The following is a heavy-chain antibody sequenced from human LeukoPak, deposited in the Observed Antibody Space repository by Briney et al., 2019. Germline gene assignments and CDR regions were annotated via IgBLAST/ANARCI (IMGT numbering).Heavy chain of an antibody. Sequence: GSSVKVSCKASGYTFTSYDINWVRQATGQGHEWMGWMNPNSGNTGYAQKFQGRVTMTRNTSISTAYMELSSLRSEDTAVYYCARDSSAQACDPWGQGTLVTVSS. V-gene: IGHV1-8*01. J-gene: IGHJ5*02. CDR3: ARDSSAQACDP. D-gene: IGHD6-25*01. CDR1: GYTFTSYD. CDR2: MNPNSGNT.